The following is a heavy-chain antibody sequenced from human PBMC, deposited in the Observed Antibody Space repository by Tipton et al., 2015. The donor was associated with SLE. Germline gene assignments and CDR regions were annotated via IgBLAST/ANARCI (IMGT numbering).Heavy chain of an antibody. V-gene: IGHV3-9*03. J-gene: IGHJ3*02. CDR2: ISWNSGSI. CDR1: GFTFDDYA. CDR3: AKTDVGATIVGAFDI. D-gene: IGHD1-26*01. Sequence: SLRLSCAASGFTFDDYAMHWVRQAPGKGLEWVSGISWNSGSIGYADSVKGRFTISRDNAKNSLYLQMNSLRAEDMALYYCAKTDVGATIVGAFDIWGQGTMVTVSS.